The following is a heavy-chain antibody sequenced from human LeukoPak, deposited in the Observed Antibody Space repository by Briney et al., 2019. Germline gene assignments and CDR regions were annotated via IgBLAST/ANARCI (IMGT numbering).Heavy chain of an antibody. CDR1: GYIFTGYY. Sequence: GASVKVSCKASGYIFTGYYIHWVRQTPGLGLQWLGWVNPKSGATNYAPKFQGRVTMTENTSISTAYMELSGLRPDDTAVYYCAREWYNWDDGDVAGTFDSWGQGTLVTVSS. CDR3: AREWYNWDDGDVAGTFDS. V-gene: IGHV1-2*02. CDR2: VNPKSGAT. D-gene: IGHD1-1*01. J-gene: IGHJ3*02.